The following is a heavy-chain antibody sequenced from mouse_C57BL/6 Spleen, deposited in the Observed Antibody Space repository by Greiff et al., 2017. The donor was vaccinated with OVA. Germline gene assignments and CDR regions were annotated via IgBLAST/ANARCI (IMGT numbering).Heavy chain of an antibody. J-gene: IGHJ2*01. Sequence: QVHVKQSGAELVRPGTSVKVSCKASGYAFTNYLIEWVKQRPGQGLEWIGVINPGSGGTNYNEKFKGKATLTADKSSSTAYMQLSSLTSEDSAVYFCARSGTSYYAHDGGFDYWGQGTTLTVSS. V-gene: IGHV1-54*01. CDR2: INPGSGGT. CDR1: GYAFTNYL. D-gene: IGHD2-10*01. CDR3: ARSGTSYYAHDGGFDY.